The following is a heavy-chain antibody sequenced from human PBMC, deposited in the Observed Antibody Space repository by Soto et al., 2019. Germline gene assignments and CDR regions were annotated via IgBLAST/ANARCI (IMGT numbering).Heavy chain of an antibody. CDR1: GFTFSSYG. CDR3: ARDLAVADYYYYGMDV. J-gene: IGHJ6*01. V-gene: IGHV3-33*01. Sequence: GGSLRLSCAASGFTFSSYGMHWVRQAPGKELEWVAVIWYDGSNKYYADSVKGRFTISRDNSKNTLYLQMNSLRAEDTAVYYCARDLAVADYYYYGMDVWGQGATVTVSS. CDR2: IWYDGSNK.